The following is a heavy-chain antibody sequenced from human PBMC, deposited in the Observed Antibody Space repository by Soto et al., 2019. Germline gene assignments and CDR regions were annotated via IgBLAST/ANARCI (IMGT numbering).Heavy chain of an antibody. CDR2: ISSSSSTI. Sequence: GGSLRLSCAASGFTFSSYSMNWVRQAPGKGLEWVSYISSSSSTIYYADSVKGRFTISRDNAKNSLYLQMNSLRAEDTAVYYCAIYGSGSFYYYYYMDVWGKGTTVTVSS. D-gene: IGHD3-10*01. J-gene: IGHJ6*03. CDR1: GFTFSSYS. CDR3: AIYGSGSFYYYYYMDV. V-gene: IGHV3-48*01.